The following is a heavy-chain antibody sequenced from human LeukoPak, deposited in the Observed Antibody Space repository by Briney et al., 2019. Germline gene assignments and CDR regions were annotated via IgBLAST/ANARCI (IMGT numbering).Heavy chain of an antibody. CDR2: IYYSGST. CDR1: GGSISSSSYY. D-gene: IGHD1-1*01. CDR3: ARDSYTGFDY. V-gene: IGHV4-39*07. J-gene: IGHJ4*02. Sequence: IPSETLSLTCTVSGGSISSSSYYWGWIRQPPGKGLEWIGSIYYSGSTYYNPSLKSRVTISVDTSKNQFSLKLSSVTAADTAVYYCARDSYTGFDYWGQGTLVTVSS.